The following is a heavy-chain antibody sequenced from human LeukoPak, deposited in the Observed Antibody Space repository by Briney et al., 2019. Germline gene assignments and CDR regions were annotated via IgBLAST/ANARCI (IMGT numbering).Heavy chain of an antibody. CDR2: IKSTTDGGTT. J-gene: IGHJ6*03. CDR1: GFTFTNAW. V-gene: IGHV3-15*01. CDR3: RGYSSSSYSDSYMDV. Sequence: PGGALRLSCAASGFTFTNAWMTWVRQAPGKGLECVGHIKSTTDGGTTDYAAPVKGRFTISRDDSKNTLYLQMNSLKTEDTGVYYCRGYSSSSYSDSYMDVWGKGTTVSVSS. D-gene: IGHD6-6*01.